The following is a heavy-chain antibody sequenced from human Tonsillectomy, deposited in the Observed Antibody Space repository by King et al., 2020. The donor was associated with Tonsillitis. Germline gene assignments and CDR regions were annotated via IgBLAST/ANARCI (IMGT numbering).Heavy chain of an antibody. V-gene: IGHV3-48*01. CDR2: INGGSSAT. Sequence: VQLVESGGGFVQPGGSLRLSCAASGFTFSSYSMDWVRQAPGKGLEWVSYINGGSSATFYADSVKGRFTISRDNAKNSLYLQMNSLRVEDTAVYYCARDYDWNTDLWGRGTLVTVSS. J-gene: IGHJ2*01. CDR1: GFTFSSYS. CDR3: ARDYDWNTDL. D-gene: IGHD3-16*01.